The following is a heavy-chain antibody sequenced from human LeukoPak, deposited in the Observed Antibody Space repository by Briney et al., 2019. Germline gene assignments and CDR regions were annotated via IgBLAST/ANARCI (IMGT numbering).Heavy chain of an antibody. CDR2: INPNSGGT. J-gene: IGHJ4*02. V-gene: IGHV1-2*06. D-gene: IGHD3-22*01. CDR3: AREPRYYYDSSGYLGY. CDR1: GGTFSSYA. Sequence: ASVKVSCKASGGTFSSYAISWVRQAPGQGLEWMGRINPNSGGTNYAQKFQGRVTMTRDTSISTAYMELSRLRSDDTAVYYCAREPRYYYDSSGYLGYWGQGTLVTVSS.